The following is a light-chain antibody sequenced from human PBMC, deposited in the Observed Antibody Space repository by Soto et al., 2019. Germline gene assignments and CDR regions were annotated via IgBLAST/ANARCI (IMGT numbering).Light chain of an antibody. CDR2: GNS. Sequence: QSVLTQPPSVSGAPGQRVTISCTGSSPNIGAGYDVHWYQQLPGTAPKLLIYGNSNRPSGVPDRLSGSKSGTSASLAITGLQAEDEADYYCQSYDSSLSGWVFGGGTKLTVL. V-gene: IGLV1-40*01. J-gene: IGLJ3*02. CDR1: SPNIGAGYD. CDR3: QSYDSSLSGWV.